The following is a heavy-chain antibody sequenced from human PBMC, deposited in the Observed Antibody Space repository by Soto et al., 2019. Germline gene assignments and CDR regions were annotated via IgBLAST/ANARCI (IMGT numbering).Heavy chain of an antibody. V-gene: IGHV4-39*01. Sequence: SETLSLTCTVSGGSISSSGYYWGWIRQPPGKGLEWIGSIDYSGNTYYNPSLKSRVTISVDTSKNQFSLKLSSVTAADTAVYYCATGRGGLERQGRVSFENWGLGTLVTVSS. CDR2: IDYSGNT. J-gene: IGHJ4*02. D-gene: IGHD1-1*01. CDR3: ATGRGGLERQGRVSFEN. CDR1: GGSISSSGYY.